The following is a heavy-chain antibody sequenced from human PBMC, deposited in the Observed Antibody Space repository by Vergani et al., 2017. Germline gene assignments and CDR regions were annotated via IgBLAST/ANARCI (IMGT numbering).Heavy chain of an antibody. V-gene: IGHV3-30*03. Sequence: VQVVESGGGLIKPGGSLRLSCVVSGITFKNAWINWVRQAPGKGLEWVADISYDGSIKYYADSVKGRFTISRDNAKNSLYLQMNSLRAEDTAVYYCARDVDYYDSSGYYYVYAFDIWGQGTMVTVSS. CDR2: ISYDGSIK. J-gene: IGHJ3*02. CDR3: ARDVDYYDSSGYYYVYAFDI. CDR1: GITFKNAW. D-gene: IGHD3-22*01.